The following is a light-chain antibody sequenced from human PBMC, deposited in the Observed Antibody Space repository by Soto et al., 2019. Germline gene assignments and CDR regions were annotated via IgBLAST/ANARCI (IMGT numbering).Light chain of an antibody. Sequence: DIQMTQSPSTLSASVGDRVTISCRASQSISSWLAWYQQKPGKAPKLLIYAASTLQSGVPSRFSGSGSGTDFTLTISCLQSEDFATYYCQQYYSYPLTFGQGTKVDIK. CDR1: QSISSW. J-gene: IGKJ1*01. CDR3: QQYYSYPLT. V-gene: IGKV1-5*01. CDR2: AAS.